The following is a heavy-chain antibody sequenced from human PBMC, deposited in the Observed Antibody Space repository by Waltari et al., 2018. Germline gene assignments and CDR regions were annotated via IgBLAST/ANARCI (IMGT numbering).Heavy chain of an antibody. CDR1: GYSFTSYW. CDR3: ARLYNTNPSFRENWFDP. D-gene: IGHD1-20*01. J-gene: IGHJ5*02. V-gene: IGHV5-10-1*03. CDR2: MYPSDSYT. Sequence: EVQLVQSGAEVKKPGESLRISCKGSGYSFTSYWINWVRQMPGKGLEWMGRMYPSDSYTNYSPSVQGHVTISADKSISTAYLQWSSLKASDTAMYYCARLYNTNPSFRENWFDPWGQGTLVTVSS.